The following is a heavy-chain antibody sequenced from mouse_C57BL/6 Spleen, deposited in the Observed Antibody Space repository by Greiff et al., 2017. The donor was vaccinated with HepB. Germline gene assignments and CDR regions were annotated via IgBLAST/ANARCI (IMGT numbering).Heavy chain of an antibody. J-gene: IGHJ3*01. CDR3: ARRAREGYYDYAFAY. D-gene: IGHD2-4*01. CDR2: IYWDDDK. Sequence: QVTLKESGPGILQSSQTLSLTCSFSGFSLSTSGMGVSWIRQPSGKGLEWLAHIYWDDDKRYNPSLKSRLTISKDTSRNQVFLKITSVDTADTATYYCARRAREGYYDYAFAYWGQGTLVTVSA. CDR1: GFSLSTSGMG. V-gene: IGHV8-12*01.